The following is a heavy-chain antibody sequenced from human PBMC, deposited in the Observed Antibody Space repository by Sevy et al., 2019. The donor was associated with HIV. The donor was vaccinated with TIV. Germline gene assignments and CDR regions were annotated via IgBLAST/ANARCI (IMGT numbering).Heavy chain of an antibody. CDR3: AREDIVVVPAAILYYYGMDV. V-gene: IGHV3-53*01. Sequence: GGSLRLSCAASGFTVSSNYMSWVRQAPGKGLEWVSVIYSGGSTYYADSVKGRFTISRDNSKNTLYLQMNSLRDEDTAVYYCAREDIVVVPAAILYYYGMDVWGQGTTVTVSS. D-gene: IGHD2-2*02. CDR1: GFTVSSNY. J-gene: IGHJ6*02. CDR2: IYSGGST.